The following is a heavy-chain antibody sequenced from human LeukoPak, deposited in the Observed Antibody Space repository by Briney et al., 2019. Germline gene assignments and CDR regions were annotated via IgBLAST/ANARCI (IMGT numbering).Heavy chain of an antibody. D-gene: IGHD3-10*01. CDR2: INHSGSA. CDR3: ARGRGGGRRFDY. J-gene: IGHJ4*02. V-gene: IGHV4-34*01. CDR1: GGSFSGYY. Sequence: SETLSLTCAVYGGSFSGYYWSWIRQPPGKGLEWIGEINHSGSANYNPSLKSRVTISVDTSKNQFSLKLSSVTAADTAVYYCARGRGGGRRFDYWGQGTLVTVSS.